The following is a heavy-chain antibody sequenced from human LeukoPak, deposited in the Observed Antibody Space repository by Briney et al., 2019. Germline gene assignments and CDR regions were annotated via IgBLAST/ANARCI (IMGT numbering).Heavy chain of an antibody. Sequence: SETLSLTCTVSGGSISSYYWSWIRQPAGKGLEWIGRIDTSGNTNYKPSLKSRVTISVDTSKNQFSLKLSSVTAADTAVYYCARDRYDFWSGRLSAPDYWGQGTLVTVSS. D-gene: IGHD3-3*01. CDR1: GGSISSYY. CDR3: ARDRYDFWSGRLSAPDY. J-gene: IGHJ4*02. V-gene: IGHV4-4*07. CDR2: IDTSGNT.